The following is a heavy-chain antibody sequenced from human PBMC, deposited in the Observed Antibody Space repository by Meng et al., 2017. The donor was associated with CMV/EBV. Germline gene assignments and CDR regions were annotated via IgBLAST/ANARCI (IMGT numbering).Heavy chain of an antibody. CDR2: ISAYNGNT. Sequence: ASVKVSCKASGFTFTSSAVQWVRQAPGQGLEWMGWISAYNGNTNYAQKLQGRVTMTTDTSTSTAYMELRSLRSDDTAVYYCARDNTIFGVVTIYYYGMDVWGQGTTVTVSS. CDR1: GFTFTSSA. J-gene: IGHJ6*02. CDR3: ARDNTIFGVVTIYYYGMDV. D-gene: IGHD3-3*01. V-gene: IGHV1-18*01.